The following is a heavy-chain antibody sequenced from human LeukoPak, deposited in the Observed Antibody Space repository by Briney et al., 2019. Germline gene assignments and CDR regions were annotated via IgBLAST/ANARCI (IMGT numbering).Heavy chain of an antibody. CDR3: ARVGAAAHNWFDP. D-gene: IGHD6-13*01. J-gene: IGHJ5*02. CDR1: GGSFSGYY. V-gene: IGHV4-34*01. CDR2: INHSGST. Sequence: SETLSLTCAVYGGSFSGYYWSWIRQPPGKGLEWIGEINHSGSTNYNPSLKSRVTISVDRSKNQFSLKLSSVTAADTAVYYCARVGAAAHNWFDPWGQGTLVTVSS.